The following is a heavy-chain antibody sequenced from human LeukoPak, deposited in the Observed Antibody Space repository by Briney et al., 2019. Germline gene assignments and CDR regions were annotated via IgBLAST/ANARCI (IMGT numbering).Heavy chain of an antibody. V-gene: IGHV1-46*01. D-gene: IGHD1-26*01. CDR1: GYTFTSYY. CDR3: ARIVGATSVVGAFDI. CDR2: INPSGGST. Sequence: ASVKVSCKASGYTFTSYYMHWVRQAPGQGLEWMGIINPSGGSTSYAQKFQGRVTMTRDTSTSTVYMELSSLRSEDTAVYYCARIVGATSVVGAFDIWGQGTMVTVFS. J-gene: IGHJ3*02.